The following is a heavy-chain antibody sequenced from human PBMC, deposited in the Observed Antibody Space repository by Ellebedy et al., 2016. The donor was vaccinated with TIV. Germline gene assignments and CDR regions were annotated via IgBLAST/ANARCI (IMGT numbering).Heavy chain of an antibody. CDR1: GYSFTGYY. V-gene: IGHV1-2*02. D-gene: IGHD2-21*02. CDR3: ARDGACGGDCYGDNY. CDR2: ISPNNGGI. J-gene: IGHJ4*02. Sequence: AASVKVSCKASGYSFTGYYMHWVRQAPGQGLEWMGWISPNNGGISYAQKFQGRVTMTRDTSISTAYMGLSWLRSDDTAVYYCARDGACGGDCYGDNYWGQGSLVTVSS.